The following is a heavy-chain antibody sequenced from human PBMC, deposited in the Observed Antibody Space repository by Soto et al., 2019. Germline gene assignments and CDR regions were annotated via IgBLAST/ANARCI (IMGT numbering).Heavy chain of an antibody. CDR3: ARAGPVRYCSSTSCPMYYYYGMDV. D-gene: IGHD2-2*01. CDR1: GGSFSGYY. Sequence: SETLSFPCALYGGSFSGYYCHWIRQPPGKRLQWIAEIKHSGSTNYNPSLKSRVTISVDTSKNQFSLKLSSVTAADTAVYYCARAGPVRYCSSTSCPMYYYYGMDVWGQGTTVT. CDR2: IKHSGST. V-gene: IGHV4-34*01. J-gene: IGHJ6*02.